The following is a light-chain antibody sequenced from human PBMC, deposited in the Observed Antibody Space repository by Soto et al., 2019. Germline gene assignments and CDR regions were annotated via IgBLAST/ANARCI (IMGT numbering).Light chain of an antibody. Sequence: DIQMTQSPSTLSASIGDRVVITCRASESISSWLAWYQQKPGKAPKLPIYDVSSLESGVPSRFSGSGSGTEFTLTISSLQPDDFATYYCQQYNSYPWTFGQGTKVDNK. CDR2: DVS. CDR3: QQYNSYPWT. CDR1: ESISSW. V-gene: IGKV1-5*01. J-gene: IGKJ1*01.